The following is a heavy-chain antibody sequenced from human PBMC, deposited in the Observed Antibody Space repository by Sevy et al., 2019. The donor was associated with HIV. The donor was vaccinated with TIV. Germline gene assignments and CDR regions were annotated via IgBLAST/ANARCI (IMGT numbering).Heavy chain of an antibody. J-gene: IGHJ3*02. D-gene: IGHD4-4*01. Sequence: GGSLRLSCAASGFTFSSYSMNWVRQAPGKGLEWVSYISSSSSTIYYADSVKGRFTISRDNAKNSLYLQMNSLRAEDTAVYYCATHRRRDGYSYGAFDIWGQGTMVTVSS. CDR1: GFTFSSYS. CDR3: ATHRRRDGYSYGAFDI. CDR2: ISSSSSTI. V-gene: IGHV3-48*01.